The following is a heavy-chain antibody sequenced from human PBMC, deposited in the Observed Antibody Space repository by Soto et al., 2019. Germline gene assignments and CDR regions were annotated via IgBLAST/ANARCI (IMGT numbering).Heavy chain of an antibody. CDR3: AREDSIIIPAVSDF. D-gene: IGHD2-2*01. J-gene: IGHJ4*02. CDR2: VSKSDYT. V-gene: IGHV3-21*04. Sequence: GGSLRLSCVVYGFPFNNYGINWVRQAPGKGLEWVSTVSKSDYTYYSDLVKGRFTISRDNAKNTVSLQMNTLRAEDTAVYFCAREDSIIIPAVSDFWGQGTLVTVSS. CDR1: GFPFNNYG.